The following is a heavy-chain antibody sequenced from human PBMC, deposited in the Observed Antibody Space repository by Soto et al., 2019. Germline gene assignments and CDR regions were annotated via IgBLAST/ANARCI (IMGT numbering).Heavy chain of an antibody. CDR3: AKDHSDSHELIPFDY. CDR2: ISGSGCST. CDR1: GFTFSSYA. Sequence: GGSLRLSCAASGFTFSSYAMSWVRQAPGKGLEWVSAISGSGCSTYYADYVKGRFTISRDNSKNTLYLQMNSLRAEDTALYYCAKDHSDSHELIPFDYWGQGTLVTVSS. V-gene: IGHV3-23*01. J-gene: IGHJ4*02. D-gene: IGHD1-7*01.